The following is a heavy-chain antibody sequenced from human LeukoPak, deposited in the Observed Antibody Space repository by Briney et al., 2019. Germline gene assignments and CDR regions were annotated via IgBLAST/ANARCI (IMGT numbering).Heavy chain of an antibody. CDR2: IYYSGST. V-gene: IGHV4-39*01. CDR3: ASSHGSAPFDY. D-gene: IGHD6-19*01. CDR1: GDSISSNY. J-gene: IGHJ4*02. Sequence: PSETLSLTCTVSGDSISSNYWGWIRQPPGKGLEWIGSIYYSGSTYYNPSLKSRVTISVDTSKNQFSLKLSSVTAADTAVYYCASSHGSAPFDYWGQGTLVTVSS.